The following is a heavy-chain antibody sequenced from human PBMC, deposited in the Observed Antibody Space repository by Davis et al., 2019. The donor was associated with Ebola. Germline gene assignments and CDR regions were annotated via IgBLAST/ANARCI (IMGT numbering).Heavy chain of an antibody. J-gene: IGHJ4*02. CDR3: ARHPGSGRLDAFDY. Sequence: GESPNISCAASGFTFRYYWMSWVRQAPAKGLEWVAYINEDGSAKYYVDSVKGRFTISRDNAKNSLHLQMNSVRAEDTAVYYCARHPGSGRLDAFDYWGQGALVTV. D-gene: IGHD6-6*01. V-gene: IGHV3-7*01. CDR1: GFTFRYYW. CDR2: INEDGSAK.